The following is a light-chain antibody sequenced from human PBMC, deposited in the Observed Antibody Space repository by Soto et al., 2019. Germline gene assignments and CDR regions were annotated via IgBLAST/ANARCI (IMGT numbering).Light chain of an antibody. Sequence: QSALTQPASVSGSPGQSITISCTGTSSDVGGYNYVSWYQQHPGKAPKLMIYEVSNRPSGVSNRFSGSKSGNTASLTISGLQAEDEADYYCSSYTSSGHGVFGGGTKLTVL. CDR3: SSYTSSGHGV. V-gene: IGLV2-14*01. J-gene: IGLJ2*01. CDR1: SSDVGGYNY. CDR2: EVS.